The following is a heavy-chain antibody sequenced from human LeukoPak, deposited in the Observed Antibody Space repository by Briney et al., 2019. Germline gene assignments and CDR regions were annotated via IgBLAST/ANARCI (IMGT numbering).Heavy chain of an antibody. CDR3: AKVRAPSGWFNSDY. V-gene: IGHV3-23*01. Sequence: ETLSLTCTVSGGSISSSSYYWGWIRQAPGKGLEWVSGISGGGDSTYYADSVKGRFTISRDNSKNTLYLQMNSLRVEDTAAYYCAKVRAPSGWFNSDYWGQGTLVTVSS. D-gene: IGHD6-19*01. CDR2: ISGGGDST. CDR1: GGSISSSSYY. J-gene: IGHJ4*02.